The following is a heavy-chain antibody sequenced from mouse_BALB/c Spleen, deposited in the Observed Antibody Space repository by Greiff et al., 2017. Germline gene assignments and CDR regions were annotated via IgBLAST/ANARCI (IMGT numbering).Heavy chain of an antibody. J-gene: IGHJ3*01. CDR1: GFTFSDYY. CDR3: ARDGLRRDAWFAY. V-gene: IGHV5-4*02. Sequence: EVQGVESGGGLVKPGGSLKLSCAASGFTFSDYYMYWVRQTPEKRLEWVATISDGGSYTYYPDSVKGRFIISRDNAKNNLYMQMSSLKSEDTAMYYCARDGLRRDAWFAYWGQGTLVTVSA. CDR2: ISDGGSYT. D-gene: IGHD2-4*01.